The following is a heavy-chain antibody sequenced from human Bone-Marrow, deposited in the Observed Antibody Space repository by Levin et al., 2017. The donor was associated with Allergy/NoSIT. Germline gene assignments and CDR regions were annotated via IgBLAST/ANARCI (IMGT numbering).Heavy chain of an antibody. CDR2: IIPIFETS. CDR1: GGALSSYA. D-gene: IGHD3-3*01. Sequence: ASVKVSCKASGGALSSYAITWVRQAPGQGLEWMGGIIPIFETSHYAQNFQGRVTFTADKSTNTAYMELSSLTSEETAIYYCATYSPYYDLWTGYSPWGQGTLVTVSS. J-gene: IGHJ5*02. CDR3: ATYSPYYDLWTGYSP. V-gene: IGHV1-69*06.